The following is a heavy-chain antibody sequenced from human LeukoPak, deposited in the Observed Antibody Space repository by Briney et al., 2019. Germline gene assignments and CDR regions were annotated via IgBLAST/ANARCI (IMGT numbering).Heavy chain of an antibody. J-gene: IGHJ4*02. D-gene: IGHD6-19*01. CDR1: GGSISSYY. CDR2: IYYSGST. V-gene: IGHV4-59*01. CDR3: ARDGSSGWYDY. Sequence: SETLSLTRTVSGGSISSYYWSWIRQPPGKGLEWIGYIYYSGSTNYNPSLKSRVTISVDTSKNQFSLKLSSVTAADTAVYYCARDGSSGWYDYWGQGTLVTVSS.